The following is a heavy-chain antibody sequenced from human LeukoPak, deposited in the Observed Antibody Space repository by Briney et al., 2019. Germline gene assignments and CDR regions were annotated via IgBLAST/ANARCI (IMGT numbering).Heavy chain of an antibody. Sequence: GGSLRLSCAASGFTFSSYSMNWVRQAPGKELEWASYISSSSTYIDYADSVKGRFTISRDNAKNSLYLQMNSLRAEDTAVYYCAREGIAAVGPYWGQGTLVTVSS. CDR1: GFTFSSYS. D-gene: IGHD6-13*01. V-gene: IGHV3-21*06. CDR2: ISSSSTYI. CDR3: AREGIAAVGPY. J-gene: IGHJ4*02.